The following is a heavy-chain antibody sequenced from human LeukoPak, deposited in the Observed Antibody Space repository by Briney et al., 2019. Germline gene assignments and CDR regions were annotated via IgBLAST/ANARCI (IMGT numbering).Heavy chain of an antibody. V-gene: IGHV3-30*02. D-gene: IGHD1-26*01. CDR1: GFTFSSYG. CDR2: IRYDGSNK. J-gene: IGHJ4*02. Sequence: GGSLRLSCAASGFTFSSYGMHWVRQAPGKGLEWVAFIRYDGSNKYYADSVKGRFTISRDNSKNTLYLQMNSLRAEDTAVYYCAKDIPVGATAVHPLFDYWGQGTLVTVSS. CDR3: AKDIPVGATAVHPLFDY.